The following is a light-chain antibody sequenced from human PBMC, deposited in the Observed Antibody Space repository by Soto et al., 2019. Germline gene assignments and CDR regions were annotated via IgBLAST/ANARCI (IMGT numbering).Light chain of an antibody. CDR3: QQFPTWT. CDR2: AAF. CDR1: QSVSNSY. J-gene: IGKJ1*01. V-gene: IGKV3-20*01. Sequence: EIVMTQSPGILSLSPGERATLSCRASQSVSNSYLAWYQQKPGQAPRLLMYAAFNRATGIPDRFSGSGSGTDFTLTISRLEPEDFRVYYCQQFPTWTFGQGTKVEIK.